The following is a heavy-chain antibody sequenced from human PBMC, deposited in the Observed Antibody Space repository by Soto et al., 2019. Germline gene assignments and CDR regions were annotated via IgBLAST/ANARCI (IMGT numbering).Heavy chain of an antibody. CDR2: ISWNSGSI. D-gene: IGHD2-15*01. CDR3: AEGGVRYCSGGSCYSYDAFDI. Sequence: PGGSLRLSCAASGFTFDDYAMHWVRQAPGKGLEWVSGISWNSGSIGYADSVKGRFTISRDNAKNSLYLQMNSLRAEDTALYYCAEGGVRYCSGGSCYSYDAFDIWGQGTMVTVSS. CDR1: GFTFDDYA. J-gene: IGHJ3*02. V-gene: IGHV3-9*01.